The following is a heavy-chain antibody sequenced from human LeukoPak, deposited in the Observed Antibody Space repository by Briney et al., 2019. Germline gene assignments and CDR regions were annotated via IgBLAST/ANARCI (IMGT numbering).Heavy chain of an antibody. V-gene: IGHV1-3*01. CDR3: ARDGVYYDILTGWEYYFDY. Sequence: ASVKVSCKASGYTFTSYAMHWVRQAPGQRLEWMGWINAGNGNTKYSQKFQGRVTITRDTSASTAYMELSSLRSEDTAVYYCARDGVYYDILTGWEYYFDYWGQGTLVTVSS. CDR2: INAGNGNT. J-gene: IGHJ4*02. CDR1: GYTFTSYA. D-gene: IGHD3-9*01.